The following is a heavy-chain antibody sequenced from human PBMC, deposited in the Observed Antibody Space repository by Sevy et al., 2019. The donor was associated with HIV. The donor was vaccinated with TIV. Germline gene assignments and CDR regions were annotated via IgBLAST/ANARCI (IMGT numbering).Heavy chain of an antibody. D-gene: IGHD6-25*01. J-gene: IGHJ5*02. CDR2: ISDDGIGT. CDR3: HAASQGS. CDR1: GFSFNSYW. V-gene: IGHV3-74*01. Sequence: GGSLRLSCAASGFSFNSYWMHWVRQAPGKGLEWVSHISDDGIGTTYADSVKGQSTISKDNAKNTLYLQMNSLRAADTAIYYCHAASQGSWGQGTLVTVSS.